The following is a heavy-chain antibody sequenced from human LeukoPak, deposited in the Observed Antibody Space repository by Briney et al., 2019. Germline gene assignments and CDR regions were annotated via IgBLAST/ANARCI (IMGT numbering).Heavy chain of an antibody. CDR2: ISSRSSTI. D-gene: IGHD3-22*01. CDR3: TGEKITMIDP. Sequence: GGSLRLSCAASGFTFSTYSMNWVRQAPGKGLEWVSYISSRSSTIYYADSVKGRFTISRDNAKNSLYLQMNSLRDEDTAVYYCTGEKITMIDPWGQGTLVTVSS. CDR1: GFTFSTYS. J-gene: IGHJ5*02. V-gene: IGHV3-48*02.